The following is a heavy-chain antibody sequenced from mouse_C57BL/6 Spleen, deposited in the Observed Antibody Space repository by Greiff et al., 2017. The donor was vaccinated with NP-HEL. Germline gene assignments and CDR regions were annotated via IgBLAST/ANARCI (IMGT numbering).Heavy chain of an antibody. CDR2: IDPENGDT. CDR1: GFNIKDDY. J-gene: IGHJ4*01. Sequence: EVQGVESGAELVRPGASVKLSCTASGFNIKDDYMHWVKQRPEQGLEWIGWIDPENGDTEYASKFQGKATITADTSSNTAYLQLSSLTSEDTAVYYCTTITTVVAHYAMDYWGQGTSVTVSS. CDR3: TTITTVVAHYAMDY. V-gene: IGHV14-4*01. D-gene: IGHD1-1*01.